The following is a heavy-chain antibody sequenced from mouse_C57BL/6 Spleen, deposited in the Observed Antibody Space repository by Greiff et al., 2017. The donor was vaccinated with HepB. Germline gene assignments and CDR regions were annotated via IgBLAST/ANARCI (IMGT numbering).Heavy chain of an antibody. CDR1: GYSFTSYY. Sequence: VKLVESGPELVKPGASVKISCKASGYSFTSYYIHWVKQRPGQGLEWIGWIYPGSGNTKYNEKFKGKATLTADTSSSTAYMQLSSLTSEDSAVYYCARWGGYFDYWGQGTTLTVSS. V-gene: IGHV1-66*01. CDR2: IYPGSGNT. J-gene: IGHJ2*01. CDR3: ARWGGYFDY.